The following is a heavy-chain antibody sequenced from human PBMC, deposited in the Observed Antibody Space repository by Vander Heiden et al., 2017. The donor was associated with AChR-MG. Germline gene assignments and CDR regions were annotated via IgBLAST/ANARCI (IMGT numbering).Heavy chain of an antibody. D-gene: IGHD3-22*01. Sequence: QVQLVESGGGLVKPGGSLRLSCAASGFTFSYYYMGWIRQAPGKGLEWVSYISNSGATIYYADSVKGRFTISRDNAKNSLYLQMNSLRAEDTAVYYCARDLEAGYDSSGFDYWGQGTLVTVSS. CDR2: ISNSGATI. CDR1: GFTFSYYY. CDR3: ARDLEAGYDSSGFDY. V-gene: IGHV3-11*01. J-gene: IGHJ4*02.